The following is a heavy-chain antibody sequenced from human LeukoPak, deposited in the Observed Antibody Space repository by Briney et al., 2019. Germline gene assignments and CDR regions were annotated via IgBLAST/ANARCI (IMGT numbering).Heavy chain of an antibody. J-gene: IGHJ4*02. D-gene: IGHD2-21*01. V-gene: IGHV3-23*01. Sequence: GGSLRLSCAASGFTFSSYAMSWVRQAPGKGLEWVSAISGSGGSTYYADSVKGRFTISRDNSKNTLYLQMNGLRAEDTAVYYCAKGIVGLDEGIDYWGQGTLVTVSS. CDR3: AKGIVGLDEGIDY. CDR2: ISGSGGST. CDR1: GFTFSSYA.